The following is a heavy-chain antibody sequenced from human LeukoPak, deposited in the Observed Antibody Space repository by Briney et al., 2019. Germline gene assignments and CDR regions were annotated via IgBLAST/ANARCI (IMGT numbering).Heavy chain of an antibody. Sequence: GESLKISCKGSGYSFTSYWIGWVRQMPGKGLEWMGIIYPGDSDTRYSPSFQGQVTISADKSISTAYLQWSSLKASDTAIYYCARRFIVVVPAAHDAFDIWGQGTMVTVSS. CDR2: IYPGDSDT. D-gene: IGHD2-2*01. CDR1: GYSFTSYW. J-gene: IGHJ3*02. CDR3: ARRFIVVVPAAHDAFDI. V-gene: IGHV5-51*01.